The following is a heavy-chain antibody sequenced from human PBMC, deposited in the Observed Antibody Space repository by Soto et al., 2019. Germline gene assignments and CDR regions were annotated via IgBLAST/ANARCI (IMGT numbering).Heavy chain of an antibody. V-gene: IGHV4-4*07. CDR1: GGSINSFY. CDR2: ILASGST. J-gene: IGHJ4*02. D-gene: IGHD1-26*01. CDR3: ARQGPYSADNFAHRRQQLFSYX. Sequence: PSETLSLTFTVSGGSINSFYWSWVRQPAGKGLEGILRILASGSTSCNPSLDSRVAMSVETSKNQFALTVSSVTDADTAVYYCARQGPYSADNFAHRRQQLFSYXWGQGALVTVSX.